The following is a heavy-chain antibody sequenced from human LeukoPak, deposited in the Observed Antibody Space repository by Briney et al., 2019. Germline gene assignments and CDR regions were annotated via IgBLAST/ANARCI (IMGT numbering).Heavy chain of an antibody. Sequence: PSETLSLTCAVYGGSFSGYYWSWIRQPPGKGLEWIGEINHSGSTNYNPSLKSRVTISVDTSKNQFSLKLSSVTAADTAVYYCARFSSGPSYWGQGTLVTVSS. CDR2: INHSGST. J-gene: IGHJ4*02. D-gene: IGHD3-22*01. CDR3: ARFSSGPSY. CDR1: GGSFSGYY. V-gene: IGHV4-34*01.